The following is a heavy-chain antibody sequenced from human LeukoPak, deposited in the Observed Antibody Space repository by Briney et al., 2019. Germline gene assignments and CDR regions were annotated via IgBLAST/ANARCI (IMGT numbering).Heavy chain of an antibody. CDR2: IIPIFGTA. CDR3: ARAPSSSGWYFLSNFDY. J-gene: IGHJ4*02. D-gene: IGHD6-19*01. CDR1: GGTFSSYA. Sequence: SVKVSCKASGGTFSSYAISWVRQAPGQGLEWMGGIIPIFGTANYAQKFQGRVTITADESTSTAYMELSSLRSEDTAVYYCARAPSSSGWYFLSNFDYWGQGTLVTVSS. V-gene: IGHV1-69*13.